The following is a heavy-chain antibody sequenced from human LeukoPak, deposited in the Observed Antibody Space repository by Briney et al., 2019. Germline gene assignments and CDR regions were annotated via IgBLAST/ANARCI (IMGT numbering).Heavy chain of an antibody. Sequence: SETLSLTCAVYGGSFSGYYWSWIRQPPGKGLEWIGEINHSGSTNYNPSLKSRVTISVDTSKNQFSLGLSSVTAADTAVYYCAREYSSSRYGYWGQGTLVSVSS. J-gene: IGHJ4*02. CDR3: AREYSSSRYGY. V-gene: IGHV4-34*01. CDR1: GGSFSGYY. D-gene: IGHD2-2*01. CDR2: INHSGST.